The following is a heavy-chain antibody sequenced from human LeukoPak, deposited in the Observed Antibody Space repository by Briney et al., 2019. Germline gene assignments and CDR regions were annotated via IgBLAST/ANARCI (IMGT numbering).Heavy chain of an antibody. D-gene: IGHD6-19*01. CDR2: INTNTGNP. CDR1: GYTFRNYA. CDR3: ARDKSIAVAGIGVIDY. V-gene: IGHV7-4-1*02. J-gene: IGHJ4*02. Sequence: GASVKVSCKASGYTFRNYAINWVRQAPGQGLEWMGWINTNTGNPTYAQGFTGRFVFSLDTSVSTAYLLISSLKAEDTAVYYCARDKSIAVAGIGVIDYWGQGTLVTVSS.